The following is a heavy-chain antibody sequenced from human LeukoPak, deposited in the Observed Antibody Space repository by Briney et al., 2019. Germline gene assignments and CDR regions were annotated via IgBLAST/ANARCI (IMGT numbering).Heavy chain of an antibody. CDR1: GFTFSSYA. CDR2: ISYDGSNK. Sequence: GGSLRLSCAAPGFTFSSYAMHWVRQAPGKGLEWVAVISYDGSNKYYADSVKGRFTISRDNSKNTLYLQMNSLRAEDTAVYYCARDRGATASFDYWGQGTLVTVSS. D-gene: IGHD1-26*01. CDR3: ARDRGATASFDY. J-gene: IGHJ4*02. V-gene: IGHV3-30-3*01.